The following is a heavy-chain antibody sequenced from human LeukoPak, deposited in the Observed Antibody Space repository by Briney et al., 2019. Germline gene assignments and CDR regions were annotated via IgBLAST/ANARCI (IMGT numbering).Heavy chain of an antibody. CDR2: VYSSGST. CDR3: ARDRFGSGFSDY. Sequence: SETLSLTCTVSGGPINSFYWSWIHQAPGKGLEWIGYVYSSGSTNYKPSLNRRVTISVDSSKNQFSLRLTSVTPADTAVYYCARDRFGSGFSDYWGQGTLVTVSS. J-gene: IGHJ4*02. V-gene: IGHV4-59*01. D-gene: IGHD6-19*01. CDR1: GGPINSFY.